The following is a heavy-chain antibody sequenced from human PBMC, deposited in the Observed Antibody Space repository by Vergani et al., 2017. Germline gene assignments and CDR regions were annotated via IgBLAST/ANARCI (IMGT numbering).Heavy chain of an antibody. Sequence: QVQLVQSGAEVKKPGASVKVSCKASGYTFTSYYMHWVRQAPGQGLEWMGIINPSGGSTSYAQKFQGRVTMTRDTSTSTVYMELSSLRSEDTAVYYCARQYYDILTGYYYFDYWGQGTLVTVSS. CDR1: GYTFTSYY. CDR3: ARQYYDILTGYYYFDY. D-gene: IGHD3-9*01. J-gene: IGHJ4*02. CDR2: INPSGGST. V-gene: IGHV1-46*01.